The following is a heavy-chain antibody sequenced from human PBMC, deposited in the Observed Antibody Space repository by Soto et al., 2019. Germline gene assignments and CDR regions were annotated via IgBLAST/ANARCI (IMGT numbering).Heavy chain of an antibody. D-gene: IGHD6-13*01. CDR1: GFSLSTSGMR. J-gene: IGHJ5*02. V-gene: IGHV2-70*04. Sequence: SGPTLVNPTQTLTLTCTFSGFSLSTSGMRVSWIRQPPGKALEWLARIDWDDDKLYSTSLKTRLTISKDTSKNQVVLTMTNMDPVDTATYYCALSIVAAGNRWFDPWGQGTLVTVSS. CDR2: IDWDDDK. CDR3: ALSIVAAGNRWFDP.